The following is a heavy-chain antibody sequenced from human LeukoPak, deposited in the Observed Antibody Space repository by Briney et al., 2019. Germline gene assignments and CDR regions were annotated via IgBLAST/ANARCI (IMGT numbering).Heavy chain of an antibody. CDR3: AKMRGMPREAYHFDR. CDR1: GFNFNIYT. Sequence: GGSLRLSCAASGFNFNIYTMSWVRQAQGKGLEWISAVGSGGTRYYADSVKGRFTISRDNSANTVSLQMDSLRADDTAMYYCAKMRGMPREAYHFDRWGQGTLVAVSS. V-gene: IGHV3-23*01. J-gene: IGHJ4*02. CDR2: VGSGGTR. D-gene: IGHD1-26*01.